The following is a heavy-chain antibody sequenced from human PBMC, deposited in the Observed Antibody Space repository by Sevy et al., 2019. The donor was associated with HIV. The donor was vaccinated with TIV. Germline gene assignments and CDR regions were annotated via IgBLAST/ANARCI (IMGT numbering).Heavy chain of an antibody. CDR2: IYSDGST. CDR3: ARVPPYSYGFGVDY. D-gene: IGHD5-18*01. Sequence: GGSLRLSCAASGFTVSNNYMKWVRQAPGKGLEWVSVIYSDGSTYYVDSVKGRFTISRDNSKNTLFLQMNSLRADDTAVYYCARVPPYSYGFGVDYWGQGTLVTVSS. CDR1: GFTVSNNY. V-gene: IGHV3-53*01. J-gene: IGHJ4*02.